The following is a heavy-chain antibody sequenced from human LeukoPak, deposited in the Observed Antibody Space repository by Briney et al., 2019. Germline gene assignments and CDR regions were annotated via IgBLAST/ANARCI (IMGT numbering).Heavy chain of an antibody. D-gene: IGHD3-10*01. CDR3: ASDPAKRFGYYYYVDV. Sequence: SGGSLRLSCAASGFTFSSYEMNWVRQAPGKGLEWVSYISSSGSTIYYVDSVKGRFTISRDNAKNSLYLQMNSLRAEDTAVYYCASDPAKRFGYYYYVDVWGKGTTVTVSS. J-gene: IGHJ6*03. V-gene: IGHV3-48*03. CDR2: ISSSGSTI. CDR1: GFTFSSYE.